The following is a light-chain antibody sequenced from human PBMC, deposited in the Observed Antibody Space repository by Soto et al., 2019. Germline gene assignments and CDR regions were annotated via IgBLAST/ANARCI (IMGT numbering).Light chain of an antibody. Sequence: QSVLTQPPSASGSPGQSVTISCTGTSSDVGAYNYVSWYQQHPGKAPKLVIYDVTKRPSGVPDRFSGSKSGNTASLTVSGLQAEDEADYYCTSFAGSNNLGVFGGGTKVTVL. CDR3: TSFAGSNNLGV. V-gene: IGLV2-8*01. CDR1: SSDVGAYNY. CDR2: DVT. J-gene: IGLJ2*01.